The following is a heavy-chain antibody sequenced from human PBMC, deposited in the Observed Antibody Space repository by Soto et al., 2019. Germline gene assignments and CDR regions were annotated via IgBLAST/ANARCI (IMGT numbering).Heavy chain of an antibody. V-gene: IGHV3-15*07. CDR2: VKSKVDGGSI. CDR3: SADLPDWGAYAFDY. Sequence: GGSLRLSCTASGLTFNGAWMNWVRQAPGEGLEWVGRVKSKVDGGSIDYAAPVRGRFTISRDDSRSTVDLQMNSLSAEDSAMYYCSADLPDWGAYAFDYWGQGALVTVSS. CDR1: GLTFNGAW. D-gene: IGHD3-16*01. J-gene: IGHJ4*02.